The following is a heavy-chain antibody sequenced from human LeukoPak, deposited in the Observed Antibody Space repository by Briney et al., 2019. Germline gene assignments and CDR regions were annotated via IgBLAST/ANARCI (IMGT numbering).Heavy chain of an antibody. V-gene: IGHV3-30*02. Sequence: GGSLRLSCAASGFTFSSYAMSWVRQAPGKGLEWVAFIRYDGSNKFYADSMKGRLTISRDNSKNTLYLQMNSLRVEDTAVYYCAAEGGFEETAFDIWGQGTMLTVSS. CDR2: IRYDGSNK. J-gene: IGHJ3*02. CDR1: GFTFSSYA. CDR3: AAEGGFEETAFDI. D-gene: IGHD3-10*01.